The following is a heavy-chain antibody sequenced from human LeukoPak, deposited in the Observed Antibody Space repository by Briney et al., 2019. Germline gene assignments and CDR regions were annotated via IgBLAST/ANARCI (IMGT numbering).Heavy chain of an antibody. CDR2: ISSNSSHL. CDR3: ARLRASYSNSIGFWEFDP. D-gene: IGHD3-22*01. J-gene: IGHJ5*02. Sequence: PSETLSLTCIVSGGSISSSSYYWGWIRQPPGKGLEWVSSISSNSSHLYYADSVKGRFTISRDDAESSVYLQMNSLRGDDTAVYHCARLRASYSNSIGFWEFDPWGQGTLVTVSS. V-gene: IGHV3-21*06. CDR1: GGSISSSS.